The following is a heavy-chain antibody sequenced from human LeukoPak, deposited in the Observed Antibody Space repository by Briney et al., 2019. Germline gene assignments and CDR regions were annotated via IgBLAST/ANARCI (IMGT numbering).Heavy chain of an antibody. CDR1: GFTFSSNW. CDR3: GRYYVMDV. V-gene: IGHV3-23*01. CDR2: ISDSGGST. J-gene: IGHJ6*02. Sequence: PGGSLRLSCVATGFTFSSNWMHWVRQGPGKGLVWVSTISDSGGSTYYADSVKGRFTISRDNSKSTLYLQMNSLRAEDTAVYYCGRYYVMDVWGQGTSVTVSS.